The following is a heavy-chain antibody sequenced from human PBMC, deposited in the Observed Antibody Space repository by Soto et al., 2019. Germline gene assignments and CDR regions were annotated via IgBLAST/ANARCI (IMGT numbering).Heavy chain of an antibody. CDR2: ISWNSATI. CDR1: GFTFGDYA. CDR3: AKVAVTGPLFYYYYIDV. D-gene: IGHD2-15*01. Sequence: VQLVESGGGLVQPGRTLRLSCAASGFTFGDYAMHWVRQAPGKGLEWVSGISWNSATIAYADSVKGRFTISRNNAQKSLYLQMKALTTDDTALYYCAKVAVTGPLFYYYYIDVWGQGTTVTVSS. J-gene: IGHJ6*03. V-gene: IGHV3-9*01.